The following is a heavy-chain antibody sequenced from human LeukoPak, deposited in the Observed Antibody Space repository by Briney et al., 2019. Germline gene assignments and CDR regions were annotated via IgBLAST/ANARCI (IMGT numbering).Heavy chain of an antibody. V-gene: IGHV3-33*08. CDR3: ARELISTTWRGNRSYFDL. Sequence: GGSLRLSCAASGFTFSSYGMHWVRQAPGKGLEWVAVIWYDGSNKYYADSVKGRFTISRDNSKNTLYLQMNSLRVEDTAVYYCARELISTTWRGNRSYFDLWGRGTLVTVSS. CDR1: GFTFSSYG. D-gene: IGHD1-1*01. J-gene: IGHJ2*01. CDR2: IWYDGSNK.